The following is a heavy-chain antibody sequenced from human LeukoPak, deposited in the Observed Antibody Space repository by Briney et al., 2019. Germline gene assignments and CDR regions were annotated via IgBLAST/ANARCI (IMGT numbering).Heavy chain of an antibody. J-gene: IGHJ4*02. D-gene: IGHD3-22*01. CDR3: ARGRGYYPQLDY. V-gene: IGHV1-69*06. CDR1: GGTFSSYA. CDR2: IIPIFGTA. Sequence: ASVKVSCKASGGTFSSYAISWVRQAPGQGLEWMGGIIPIFGTANYAQKFQGRVTITADKSTSTAYMELRSLRSDDTAVYYCARGRGYYPQLDYWGQGTLVTVSS.